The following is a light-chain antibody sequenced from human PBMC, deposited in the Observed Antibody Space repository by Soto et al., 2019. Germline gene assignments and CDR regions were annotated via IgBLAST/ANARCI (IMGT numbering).Light chain of an antibody. V-gene: IGLV2-14*01. J-gene: IGLJ1*01. CDR1: RRDVGGYNY. Sequence: QAVVTQPASVSGSPGQSITISCTGTRRDVGGYNYVSWYQQYPGKSPKLLIYEVTHRPSGVSNRFSGSKSGNTASLTISGLQAEDEADYYCSSYTISNTPPFVFGTGTKLTVL. CDR2: EVT. CDR3: SSYTISNTPPFV.